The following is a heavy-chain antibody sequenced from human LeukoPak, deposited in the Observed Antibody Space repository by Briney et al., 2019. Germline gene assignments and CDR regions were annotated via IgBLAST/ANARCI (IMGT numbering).Heavy chain of an antibody. D-gene: IGHD5-24*01. J-gene: IGHJ4*03. CDR3: ARGATISETGYFDF. CDR1: GGSFSRYY. CDR2: IDHRGDT. V-gene: IGHV4-34*01. Sequence: SETLSLTCAVYGGSFSRYYWSWIRQSPGKGLEWIAEIDHRGDTNYNPSVKSRVTISVDTSKNQFSLKVRSLSAADPAVYSCARGATISETGYFDFWGQGTPVTVSS.